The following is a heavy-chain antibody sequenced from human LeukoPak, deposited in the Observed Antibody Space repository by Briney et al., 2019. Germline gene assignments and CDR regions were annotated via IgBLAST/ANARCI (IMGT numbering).Heavy chain of an antibody. CDR2: ISSSGSTT. V-gene: IGHV3-48*03. J-gene: IGHJ3*02. Sequence: GGSLRLSCAASGFTFSSYEMNWVRQAPGKGLEGVSYISSSGSTTYYADSVKGRFTIPRGKAKKSLYMQVNRLRAEHTAVYSCASDHVHWGPRIDAFDSGGQGPMTTVSA. CDR3: ASDHVHWGPRIDAFDS. CDR1: GFTFSSYE. D-gene: IGHD3-16*01.